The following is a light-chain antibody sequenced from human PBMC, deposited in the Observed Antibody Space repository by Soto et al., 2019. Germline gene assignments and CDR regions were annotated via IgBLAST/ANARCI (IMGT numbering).Light chain of an antibody. J-gene: IGLJ1*01. CDR3: SSYTRSSTSYV. Sequence: QSALTQPASVSGSPGQSITISCTGTSSDVGGYNYVSWYQQHPGKAPKLMIYEVSNRPSRVSNRFSGSKSGNTASLTIYGLQAEDEADYYCSSYTRSSTSYVFGTGTKLTVL. CDR1: SSDVGGYNY. CDR2: EVS. V-gene: IGLV2-14*01.